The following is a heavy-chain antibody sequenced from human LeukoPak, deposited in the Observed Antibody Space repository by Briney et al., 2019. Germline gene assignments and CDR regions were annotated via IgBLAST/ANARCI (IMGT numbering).Heavy chain of an antibody. J-gene: IGHJ4*02. CDR3: ANFYYDILTGYYERGDY. D-gene: IGHD3-9*01. CDR2: ISGSGGST. V-gene: IGHV3-23*01. CDR1: GFTFSSYG. Sequence: PGGSLRLSCAASGFTFSSYGMSWVRQAPGKGLEWVSAISGSGGSTYYADSVKGRFTISRDNSKNTLYLQMNSLRAEDTAVYYCANFYYDILTGYYERGDYWGQGTLVTVSS.